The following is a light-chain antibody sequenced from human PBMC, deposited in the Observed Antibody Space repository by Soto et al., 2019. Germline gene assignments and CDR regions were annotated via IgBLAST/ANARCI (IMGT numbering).Light chain of an antibody. CDR1: QSVSSY. CDR3: QQYNNWPRT. Sequence: EIVLTQSPATLSLSPGERATLSCRASQSVSSYLAWYQQKPGQAPRLLIYGASTRATGIPARFSGSGSGTEFTLTISSLQSEDFAVYYCQQYNNWPRTFGQGNKVDI. CDR2: GAS. V-gene: IGKV3-15*01. J-gene: IGKJ1*01.